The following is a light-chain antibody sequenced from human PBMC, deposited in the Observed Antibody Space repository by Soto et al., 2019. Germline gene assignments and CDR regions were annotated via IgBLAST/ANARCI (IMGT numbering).Light chain of an antibody. CDR1: QSIKNY. V-gene: IGKV1-39*01. Sequence: DIQMTQSPSSLSAAIGDRVTITCRASQSIKNYFNWYQHKPGAAPKHLIFGASNLESGVPSRFSGSGSGTEFTLSISSLQPEDFGTYYCQQGYSTTPITFGQGTRVEIK. CDR3: QQGYSTTPIT. CDR2: GAS. J-gene: IGKJ5*01.